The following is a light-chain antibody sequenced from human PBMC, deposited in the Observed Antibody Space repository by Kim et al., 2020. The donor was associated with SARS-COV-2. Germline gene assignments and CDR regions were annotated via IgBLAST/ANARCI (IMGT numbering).Light chain of an antibody. CDR2: EVT. CDR1: SRDVGGYNF. CDR3: SSYTSSSTRV. J-gene: IGLJ3*02. Sequence: QSALTQPASVSGSPGQSITISCTGTSRDVGGYNFVSWYQQHPGKAPKLMIYEVTKRPSGVSNRFSGSKSGNTASLTISGLQAEDEAHYYCSSYTSSSTRVFGGGTQLTVL. V-gene: IGLV2-14*01.